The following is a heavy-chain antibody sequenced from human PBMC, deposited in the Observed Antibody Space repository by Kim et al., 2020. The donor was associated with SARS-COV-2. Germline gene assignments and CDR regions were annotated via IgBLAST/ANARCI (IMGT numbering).Heavy chain of an antibody. CDR1: GFTFSSYE. V-gene: IGHV3-48*03. Sequence: GGSLRLSCAASGFTFSSYEMNWVRQAPGKGLEWVSYISSSGSTIYYADSVKGRFTISRDNAKNSLYLQMNSLRAEDTAVYYCARDSAAAGTAHYYYYGMDVWGQGTTGTVSS. CDR3: ARDSAAAGTAHYYYYGMDV. J-gene: IGHJ6*02. CDR2: ISSSGSTI. D-gene: IGHD6-13*01.